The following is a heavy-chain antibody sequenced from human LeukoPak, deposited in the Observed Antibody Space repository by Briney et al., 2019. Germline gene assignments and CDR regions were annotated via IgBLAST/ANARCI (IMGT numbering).Heavy chain of an antibody. J-gene: IGHJ4*02. CDR1: GYTFTSCD. CDR3: ATWPYYYDSSGYYYQPGFDY. V-gene: IGHV1-8*02. Sequence: GASVKVSCKASGYTFTSCDINWVRQATGQGLEWMGWMNPNSGNTGYAQKFQGRVTMTRDTSISTAYMELSRLRSDDTAVYYCATWPYYYDSSGYYYQPGFDYWGQGTLVTVSS. D-gene: IGHD3-22*01. CDR2: MNPNSGNT.